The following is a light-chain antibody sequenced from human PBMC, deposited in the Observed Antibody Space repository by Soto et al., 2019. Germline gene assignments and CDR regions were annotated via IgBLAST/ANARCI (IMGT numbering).Light chain of an antibody. J-gene: IGKJ1*01. CDR3: QQYNSYSTWT. CDR2: DAS. Sequence: DIQMTQSPSTLSASIGHRVTITCRASQSISSWLAWYQLKPGKAPKLLIYDASSLESGVASRFSGSGSGTEFTLTISILQPDDFATYCCQQYNSYSTWTFGQRTKV. CDR1: QSISSW. V-gene: IGKV1-5*01.